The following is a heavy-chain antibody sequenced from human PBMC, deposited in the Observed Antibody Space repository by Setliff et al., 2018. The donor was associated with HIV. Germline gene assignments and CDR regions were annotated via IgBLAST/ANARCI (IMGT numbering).Heavy chain of an antibody. J-gene: IGHJ6*02. CDR1: GDSISSSNYY. V-gene: IGHV4-39*07. CDR2: IYYSVST. Sequence: KPSETLSLTCNVSGDSISSSNYYWGWIRQPPGKGLEWIGSIYYSVSTYYNPSLKSRATISIDTSKNQFSLKLSSVTAADTAVYYCEAATVGETGYFGIDVWGPGTTVTVSS. D-gene: IGHD1-26*01. CDR3: EAATVGETGYFGIDV.